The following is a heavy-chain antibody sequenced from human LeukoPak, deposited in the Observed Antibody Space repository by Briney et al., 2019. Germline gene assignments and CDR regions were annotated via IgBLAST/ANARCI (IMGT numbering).Heavy chain of an antibody. CDR1: GGSISSYY. CDR2: IYYSGST. CDR3: ARDLGYGDSFDC. J-gene: IGHJ4*02. V-gene: IGHV4-59*12. D-gene: IGHD4-17*01. Sequence: PSETLSLTCTVSGGSISSYYWNWIRQPPGKGVEWIGYIYYSGSTNYNPSITSRVTISVDTSKNQFSLKLNSVTAADTAVYYCARDLGYGDSFDCWGQGTLVTVSS.